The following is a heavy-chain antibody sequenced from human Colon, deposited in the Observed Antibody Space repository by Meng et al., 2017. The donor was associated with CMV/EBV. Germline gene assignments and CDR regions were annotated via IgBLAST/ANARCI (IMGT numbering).Heavy chain of an antibody. CDR1: GGSISSYY. CDR3: ARTGYNWFDP. CDR2: IYYSGST. Sequence: SETLSLTCTVSGGSISSYYWSWIRQPPGKGLEWIGYIYYSGSTNYNPSLKSRVTISVDTSKNQFFLKLSSVTTADTAVYYCARTGYNWFDPWGQGTLVTVSS. J-gene: IGHJ5*02. V-gene: IGHV4-59*01. D-gene: IGHD1-14*01.